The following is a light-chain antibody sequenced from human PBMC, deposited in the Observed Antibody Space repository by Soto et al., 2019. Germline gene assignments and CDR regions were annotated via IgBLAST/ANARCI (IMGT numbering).Light chain of an antibody. CDR1: QSVSSSY. CDR3: QQYGSSPSWT. CDR2: GAS. V-gene: IGKV3-20*01. Sequence: EIALSHSPCTLALSPGERATLSCRASQSVSSSYLAWYQQKPGQAPRLLIYGASSRATGIPDRFSGSGSGTDFTLTISRLEPEDFAVYYCQQYGSSPSWTFGQGTKVDIK. J-gene: IGKJ1*01.